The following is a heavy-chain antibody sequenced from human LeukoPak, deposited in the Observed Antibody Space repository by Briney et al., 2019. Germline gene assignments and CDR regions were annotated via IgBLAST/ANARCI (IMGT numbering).Heavy chain of an antibody. CDR3: ATGTKWNDAFNI. V-gene: IGHV3-7*01. D-gene: IGHD1-20*01. Sequence: GGSLRLSCAASGFTFRTYWMSWVRQAPGKGLEWVGNIKHDGSEKYYVGSMKGRFTISRDNAKNSLYLQMNSLRDEDTAVYYCATGTKWNDAFNIWGQGTMVTVSS. CDR1: GFTFRTYW. J-gene: IGHJ3*02. CDR2: IKHDGSEK.